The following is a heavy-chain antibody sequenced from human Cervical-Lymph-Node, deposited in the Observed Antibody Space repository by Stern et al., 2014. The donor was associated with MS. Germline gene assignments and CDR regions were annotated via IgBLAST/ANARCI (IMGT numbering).Heavy chain of an antibody. CDR1: ADTLTNFA. J-gene: IGHJ6*02. V-gene: IGHV1-69*01. CDR3: ARDNDDHGMDV. CDR2: IIPIFGTT. D-gene: IGHD1-1*01. Sequence: VLLVVSGAKVTKPGSSVTVSCKASADTLTNFAISWVRQAPGQVLEWMGVIIPIFGTTHYAQNVQDRITISADQSTGTAYMDLSSLRSEDTAVYYCARDNDDHGMDVWGQGTTITVSS.